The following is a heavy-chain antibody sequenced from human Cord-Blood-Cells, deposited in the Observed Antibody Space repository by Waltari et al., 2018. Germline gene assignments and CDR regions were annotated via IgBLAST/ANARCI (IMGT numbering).Heavy chain of an antibody. J-gene: IGHJ2*01. CDR3: ARDEAGYFDL. Sequence: EVHLLETGGGLIQPGVSLRFSCAASGFTVSSNYMSWVRQAPGKGLEWVSVIYSGGSTYYADSVKGRFTISRDNSKNTLYLQMNSLRAEDTAVYYCARDEAGYFDLWGRGTLGTVSS. V-gene: IGHV3-53*02. CDR2: IYSGGST. CDR1: GFTVSSNY.